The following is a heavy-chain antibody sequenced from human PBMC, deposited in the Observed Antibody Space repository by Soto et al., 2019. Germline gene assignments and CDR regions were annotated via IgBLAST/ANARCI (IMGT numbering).Heavy chain of an antibody. CDR3: AKDAISGDGIWLMDS. CDR1: GFTFRNYA. J-gene: IGHJ5*02. Sequence: SLRLSCAASGFTFRNYAMTWARQAPGKGLEWVSSLLRSGSSAYYADSVRGRFTISSDTSANSLYLQMDNLRAEDTAIYYCAKDAISGDGIWLMDSWGQGTVVTVS. V-gene: IGHV3-23*01. D-gene: IGHD4-17*01. CDR2: LLRSGSSA.